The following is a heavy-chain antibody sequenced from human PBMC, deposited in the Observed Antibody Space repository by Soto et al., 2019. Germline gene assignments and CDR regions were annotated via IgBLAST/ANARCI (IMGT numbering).Heavy chain of an antibody. J-gene: IGHJ4*02. CDR1: GFTFNDYA. D-gene: IGHD2-21*01. CDR2: ISNSGSSA. Sequence: EVHLVQSGGGLVQPGESLSLSCVASGFTFNDYAMHWVRQTPGKGLEWVAAISNSGSSAYYADSVKGRFTISMDKSTKTLSLHMPTLRVEDTAVYFCAKAFCDSATCFPCKSWGQGTPVAVSP. CDR3: AKAFCDSATCFPCKS. V-gene: IGHV3-23*04.